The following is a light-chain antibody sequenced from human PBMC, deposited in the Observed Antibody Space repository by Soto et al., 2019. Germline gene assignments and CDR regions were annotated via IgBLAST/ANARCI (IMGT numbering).Light chain of an antibody. CDR1: TSNIGAGYA. Sequence: QSVLTQPPAVSGAPGQTVTISCTGSTSNIGAGYAVNWYQQRPGTAPKLLIYGNSNRPSGVPDRFSGSKSGTSASLAITGLQAEDEADYYCQSYDNSLSVYVFGTGTKVTVL. V-gene: IGLV1-40*01. CDR2: GNS. J-gene: IGLJ1*01. CDR3: QSYDNSLSVYV.